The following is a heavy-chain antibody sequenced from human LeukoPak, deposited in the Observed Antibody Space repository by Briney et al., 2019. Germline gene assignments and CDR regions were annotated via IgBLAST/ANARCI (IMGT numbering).Heavy chain of an antibody. D-gene: IGHD4-17*01. CDR1: GDSISRSSYY. Sequence: SETLSLTCTVTGDSISRSSYYWGWIRQPPGKGLEWIGSIHYGGSTYSNPSLKSRVTISVDTSKNQFSLKLSSVTAADTAVYYCAIHYTVTPDYWGQGTLDTDSS. CDR3: AIHYTVTPDY. V-gene: IGHV4-39*01. J-gene: IGHJ4*02. CDR2: IHYGGST.